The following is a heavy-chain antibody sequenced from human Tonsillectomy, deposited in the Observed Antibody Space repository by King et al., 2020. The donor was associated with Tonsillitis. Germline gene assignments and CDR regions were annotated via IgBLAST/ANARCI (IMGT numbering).Heavy chain of an antibody. V-gene: IGHV5-51*01. CDR1: GYNFTKYW. Sequence: VQLVQSGAEVKKPGESLKISCKGSGYNFTKYWIGWVRQMPGKGLEWMGVVYAGDSDTRYSPSFQGHVTISADTSISTAFLQWGSLKASDTAMYYCARRMPTTPGFDYWGQGTLVTVSS. D-gene: IGHD5-24*01. CDR3: ARRMPTTPGFDY. CDR2: VYAGDSDT. J-gene: IGHJ4*02.